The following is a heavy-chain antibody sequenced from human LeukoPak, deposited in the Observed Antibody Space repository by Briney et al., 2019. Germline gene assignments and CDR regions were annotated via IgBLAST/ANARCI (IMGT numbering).Heavy chain of an antibody. D-gene: IGHD2-2*01. CDR2: MNPNSGNT. CDR1: GYTFTSYD. Sequence: ASVKVSCKASGYTFTSYDINWVRQATGQGLEWMGWMNPNSGNTGYAQKFQGRVTMTRNTSISTAYMELSSLRSEDTAVYYCASRGSTLTNYYYYYYMDVWRKVTTVTVSS. CDR3: ASRGSTLTNYYYYYYMDV. J-gene: IGHJ6*03. V-gene: IGHV1-8*01.